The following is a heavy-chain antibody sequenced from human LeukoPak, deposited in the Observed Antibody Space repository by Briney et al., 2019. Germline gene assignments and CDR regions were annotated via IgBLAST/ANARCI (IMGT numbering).Heavy chain of an antibody. CDR3: AREMVLQLYYFDY. CDR1: GFTFTHYG. V-gene: IGHV3-30*03. CDR2: IPYDGNTK. D-gene: IGHD4/OR15-4a*01. J-gene: IGHJ4*02. Sequence: GGSLRLSCVASGFTFTHYGFHWVRQAPGKALEWVSFIPYDGNTKYGDSVKGRFTISRDNAKNSLYLQMNSLRAEDTAVYYCAREMVLQLYYFDYWGQGTLVTVSS.